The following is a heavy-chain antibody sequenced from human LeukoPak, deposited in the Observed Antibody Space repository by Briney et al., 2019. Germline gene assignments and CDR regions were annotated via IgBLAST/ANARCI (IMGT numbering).Heavy chain of an antibody. CDR2: ISSSSSTI. CDR1: GFTFSGYS. J-gene: IGHJ4*02. D-gene: IGHD2-2*02. Sequence: GGSLRLSCAASGFTFSGYSMNWVRQAPGKGLEWVSYISSSSSTIYYADSVKGRFTISRDNAKNSLYLQMNSLRAEDTAVYYCARALQAIVVVPAAIGYWGQGTLVTVSS. CDR3: ARALQAIVVVPAAIGY. V-gene: IGHV3-48*04.